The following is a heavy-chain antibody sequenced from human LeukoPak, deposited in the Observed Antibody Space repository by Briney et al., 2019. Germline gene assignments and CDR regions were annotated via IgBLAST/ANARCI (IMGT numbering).Heavy chain of an antibody. CDR3: ATGTSGSYYPDPDFDY. CDR1: GFTFSHYG. CDR2: ISYDGKKK. J-gene: IGHJ4*02. Sequence: GGSLRLSCAASGFTFSHYGMHWVRQAPGKGLEWVAVISYDGKKKYYADSVQGRFTISKDTSKNTLYVQVNNLRVEDTGVYYCATGTSGSYYPDPDFDYWGQGTLVTVSS. D-gene: IGHD1-26*01. V-gene: IGHV3-30*03.